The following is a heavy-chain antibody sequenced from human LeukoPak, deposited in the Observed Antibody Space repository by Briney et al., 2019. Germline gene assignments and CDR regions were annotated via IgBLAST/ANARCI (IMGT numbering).Heavy chain of an antibody. D-gene: IGHD3-22*01. Sequence: PGGSLRLSCAASGFNFDDHAMYWVRQAPGKGLEWVSGINWDGSRIGYADAVKGRFTISRDSAKNSLYLQMNSLRTEDTALYYCARASYYYDTSGLGAFDIWGQGTLVTVSS. CDR2: INWDGSRI. J-gene: IGHJ3*02. CDR1: GFNFDDHA. V-gene: IGHV3-9*01. CDR3: ARASYYYDTSGLGAFDI.